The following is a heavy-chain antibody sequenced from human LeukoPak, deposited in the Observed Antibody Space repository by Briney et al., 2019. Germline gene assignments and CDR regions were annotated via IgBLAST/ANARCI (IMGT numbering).Heavy chain of an antibody. CDR2: MNPNSGNT. J-gene: IGHJ6*03. Sequence: ASVKVSCKASGYTFTSYDINWVRQATGQGLEWMGWMNPNSGNTGYAQKFQGRVTMTRNTSIGTAYMELSSLRSEDTAVYYCARGPPTATSYYYYYMDVWGKGTTVTVSS. D-gene: IGHD4-11*01. CDR3: ARGPPTATSYYYYYMDV. V-gene: IGHV1-8*01. CDR1: GYTFTSYD.